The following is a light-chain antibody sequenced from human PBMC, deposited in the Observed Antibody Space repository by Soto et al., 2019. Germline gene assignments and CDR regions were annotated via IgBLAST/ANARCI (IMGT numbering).Light chain of an antibody. J-gene: IGKJ3*01. CDR3: QPRGFT. CDR2: DAS. CDR1: QSVSSY. Sequence: EIVLTQSPDTLSLSPGERATLSCRASQSVSSYLAWYQQKPGQAPRLLIYDASNRATGIPARFSGSGSGTDFTRTISSLEPEDFAVYYCQPRGFTFGPGTKVDIK. V-gene: IGKV3-11*01.